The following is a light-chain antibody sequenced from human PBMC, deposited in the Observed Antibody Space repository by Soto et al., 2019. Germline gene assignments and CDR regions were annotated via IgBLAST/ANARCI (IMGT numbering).Light chain of an antibody. CDR2: GAS. CDR3: QQYSSSPWT. J-gene: IGKJ1*01. Sequence: DIVLTQSPGTLCLSPGERATLSCRASQTFSSSYLAWYQQKPGQAPRLLISGASSRATGIPDRFSGSGSGTDFTLTISRLEPEDFAVYYCQQYSSSPWTFGQGTKVEIK. CDR1: QTFSSSY. V-gene: IGKV3-20*01.